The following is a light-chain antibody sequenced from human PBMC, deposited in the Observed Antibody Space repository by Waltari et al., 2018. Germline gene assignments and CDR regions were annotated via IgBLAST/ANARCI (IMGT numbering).Light chain of an antibody. V-gene: IGLV1-40*01. CDR1: SPNIGAGYD. Sequence: QSVLTQPPSVSAAPGQRVTIPCTGSSPNIGAGYDVQWYQHLPGAAPELLIYANTNRPSGVPDRISASKSGTSASLAITGLQAADEAVYYCQSYDSSLSGVVFGGGTKLTVL. CDR3: QSYDSSLSGVV. J-gene: IGLJ2*01. CDR2: ANT.